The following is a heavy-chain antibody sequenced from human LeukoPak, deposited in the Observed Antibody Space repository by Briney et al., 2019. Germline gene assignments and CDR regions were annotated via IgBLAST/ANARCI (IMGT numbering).Heavy chain of an antibody. V-gene: IGHV4-39*06. CDR1: GGSISSSSYY. CDR3: ARGTDVQWDY. Sequence: PSETLSLTCTVSGGSISSSSYYWGWIRQPPGKGLEWIGGIYYSGSTYYNPSLKSRVTISVDTSKNQFPLKLSSVTAADTAIYYCARGTDVQWDYWDQGTLVTVSS. J-gene: IGHJ4*02. D-gene: IGHD1-26*01. CDR2: IYYSGST.